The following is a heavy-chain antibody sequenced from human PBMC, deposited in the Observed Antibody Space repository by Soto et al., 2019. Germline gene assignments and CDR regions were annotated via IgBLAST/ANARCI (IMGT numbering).Heavy chain of an antibody. CDR1: GGSISSSSYY. D-gene: IGHD2-8*01. CDR3: ARQGYCTNGVCYSDH. Sequence: PSETLSLTCTVSGGSISSSSYYWGWIRQPPGKGLEWIGSIYYSGSTYYNPSLKSRVTISVDTSKNQFSLKLSSVTAADTAVYYCARQGYCTNGVCYSDHWGQGTLVTVSS. J-gene: IGHJ4*02. V-gene: IGHV4-39*01. CDR2: IYYSGST.